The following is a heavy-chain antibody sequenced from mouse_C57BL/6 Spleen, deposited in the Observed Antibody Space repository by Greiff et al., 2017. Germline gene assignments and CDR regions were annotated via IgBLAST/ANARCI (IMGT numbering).Heavy chain of an antibody. Sequence: QVQLQQPGAELVKPGASVKLSCKASGYTFTSYWMHWVKQRPGQGLEWIGMIHPNSGSTNYNEKFKSKATLTVDKSSSTAYMQLSSLTSEDSAVYYCARSEGYISNDVDYWGQGTTLTVSS. CDR1: GYTFTSYW. J-gene: IGHJ2*01. V-gene: IGHV1-64*01. D-gene: IGHD2-12*01. CDR2: IHPNSGST. CDR3: ARSEGYISNDVDY.